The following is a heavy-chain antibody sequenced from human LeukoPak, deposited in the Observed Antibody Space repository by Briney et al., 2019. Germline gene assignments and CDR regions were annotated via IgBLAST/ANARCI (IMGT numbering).Heavy chain of an antibody. CDR3: VRDPPTAAGDY. CDR2: INHSGGT. V-gene: IGHV4-34*01. CDR1: GGSFSGYY. J-gene: IGHJ4*02. Sequence: SETLSLTCAVYGGSFSGYYWSWIRQPPGKGLEWIGEINHSGGTNYNPSLKSRVTISVDTSKNQFSLKLSSVTAADTAVYFCVRDPPTAAGDYWGQGTLVTVSS. D-gene: IGHD2-2*01.